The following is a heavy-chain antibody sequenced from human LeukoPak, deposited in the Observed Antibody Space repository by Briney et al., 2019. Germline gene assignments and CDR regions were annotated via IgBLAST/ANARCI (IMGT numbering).Heavy chain of an antibody. Sequence: TGGSLRLSCAASGFTFSGHWMSWVRQAPGKGLEWVANINQGGSDKYYVDSVKGRFTISRDNANNSLYLQMNSLRGEDTAVYYCTRDRSRAEDDWGQGTLVTVCS. CDR2: INQGGSDK. D-gene: IGHD1-14*01. CDR3: TRDRSRAEDD. V-gene: IGHV3-7*01. J-gene: IGHJ4*02. CDR1: GFTFSGHW.